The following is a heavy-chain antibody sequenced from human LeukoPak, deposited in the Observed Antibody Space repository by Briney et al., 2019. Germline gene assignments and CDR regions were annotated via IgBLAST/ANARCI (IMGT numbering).Heavy chain of an antibody. Sequence: AGGSLRLSCAASGFTFSSYSISWLRQAPGKGLEWVSSISSSGSYIYYADSVKGRFTISRDNAKNSLYLQMNSLRAEDTAVYYCARDRTSDYWGQGTLATVSS. D-gene: IGHD3/OR15-3a*01. V-gene: IGHV3-21*01. J-gene: IGHJ4*02. CDR2: ISSSGSYI. CDR1: GFTFSSYS. CDR3: ARDRTSDY.